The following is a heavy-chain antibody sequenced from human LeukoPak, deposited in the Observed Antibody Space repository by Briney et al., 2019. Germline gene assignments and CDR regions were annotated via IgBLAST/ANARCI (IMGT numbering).Heavy chain of an antibody. Sequence: SETLSLTCTVSGGSISSYYWSWIRQPPGKGLEWIGYIYYSGSTNYNPSLKSRVTISVDTSKNRFSLKLSSVTAADTAVYYCARAIIAADNAFDIWAQGTMVTVSS. CDR2: IYYSGST. J-gene: IGHJ3*02. D-gene: IGHD6-13*01. V-gene: IGHV4-59*01. CDR1: GGSISSYY. CDR3: ARAIIAADNAFDI.